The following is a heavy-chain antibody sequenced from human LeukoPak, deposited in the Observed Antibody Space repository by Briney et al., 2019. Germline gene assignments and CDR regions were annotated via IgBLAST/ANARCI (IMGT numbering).Heavy chain of an antibody. Sequence: GGSLRLSCAASGFTFSNAWMSWVRQAPGKGLEWVSSISSSSSYIYYADSVKGRFTISRDNAKNSLYLQMNSLRAEDTAVYYCARDGGSTKRFDYWGQGTLVTVSS. V-gene: IGHV3-21*01. J-gene: IGHJ4*02. D-gene: IGHD3-16*01. CDR2: ISSSSSYI. CDR1: GFTFSNAW. CDR3: ARDGGSTKRFDY.